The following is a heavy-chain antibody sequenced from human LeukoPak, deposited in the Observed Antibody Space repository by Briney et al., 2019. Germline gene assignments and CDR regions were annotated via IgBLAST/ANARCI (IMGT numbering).Heavy chain of an antibody. CDR1: GGSISSTSDF. CDR3: ARDAKRWLQSAPFDY. Sequence: PSETLSLTCTVSGGSISSTSDFRGWIRQPPGKGLEWVGSIYYSGSTYYNPSLKSRVTISVDTSKNQFSLKLSSVTAADTAVYYCARDAKRWLQSAPFDYWGQGTLVTVSS. D-gene: IGHD5-24*01. V-gene: IGHV4-39*07. J-gene: IGHJ4*02. CDR2: IYYSGST.